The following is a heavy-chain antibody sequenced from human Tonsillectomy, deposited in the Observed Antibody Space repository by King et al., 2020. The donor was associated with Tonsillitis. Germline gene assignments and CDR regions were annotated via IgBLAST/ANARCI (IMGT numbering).Heavy chain of an antibody. CDR3: AKPTGVRYSSPVDY. CDR1: GFTFSDYY. V-gene: IGHV3-11*05. D-gene: IGHD6-13*01. J-gene: IGHJ4*02. Sequence: VQLVESGGGLVKPGGSLRLSCAASGFTFSDYYMSWIRQAPGKGLEWVSYISSSSSYTNYADPVKGRFTISRDNAKNSLYLQMNSLRAEDTAVYYCAKPTGVRYSSPVDYWGQGTLVTVSS. CDR2: ISSSSSYT.